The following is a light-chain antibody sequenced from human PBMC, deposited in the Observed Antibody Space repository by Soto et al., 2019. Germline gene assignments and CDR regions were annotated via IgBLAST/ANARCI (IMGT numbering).Light chain of an antibody. Sequence: EIVMTPSPATLSVSPGERATLSCRASQSVSSNLAWYQQTPGQAPRLLIYGASTRATGIPARFSGSGSGTDFTLTISRLEPEDFAVYYCQQYGSSGTFGQGTKVDIK. CDR1: QSVSSN. V-gene: IGKV3-15*01. CDR3: QQYGSSGT. J-gene: IGKJ1*01. CDR2: GAS.